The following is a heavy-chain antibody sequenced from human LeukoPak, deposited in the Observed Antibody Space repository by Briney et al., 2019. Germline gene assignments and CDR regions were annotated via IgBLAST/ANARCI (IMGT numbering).Heavy chain of an antibody. Sequence: GGSLRLSCAGSGFTFSSYAMSWVRQAPGKGLEWVSAISGSGGSTYYADSVKGRFTISRDNSKNTLYLQMNSLRAEDTAVYYCAKDQDIVVVPAAQDWGQGTLVTVSS. J-gene: IGHJ4*02. CDR2: ISGSGGST. CDR1: GFTFSSYA. CDR3: AKDQDIVVVPAAQD. V-gene: IGHV3-23*01. D-gene: IGHD2-2*01.